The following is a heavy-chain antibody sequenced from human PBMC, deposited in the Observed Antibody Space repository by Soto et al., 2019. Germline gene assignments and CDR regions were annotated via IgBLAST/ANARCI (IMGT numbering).Heavy chain of an antibody. CDR2: IYHSGST. V-gene: IGHV4-39*01. J-gene: IGHJ5*02. CDR1: GDSISKTTSY. CDR3: ARRVGSCSGTSCNGWFDP. Sequence: TLSLTCSVSGDSISKTTSYWGWIRQPPGKGLEWIGTIYHSGSTYYNPSLMSRVTLSIDKSENQFSLKLNSVTAADTAVYYCARRVGSCSGTSCNGWFDPWGQGTLVTVSS. D-gene: IGHD2-2*01.